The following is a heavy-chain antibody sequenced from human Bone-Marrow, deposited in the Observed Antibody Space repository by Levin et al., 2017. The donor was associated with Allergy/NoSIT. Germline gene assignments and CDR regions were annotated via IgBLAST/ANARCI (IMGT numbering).Heavy chain of an antibody. J-gene: IGHJ4*02. D-gene: IGHD3-3*01. CDR1: GFTFSGPA. CDR2: IRSKPNNYAT. CDR3: VKPDYDFWS. Sequence: GGSLRLSCAASGFTFSGPAMHWVRQASGKGLEWVARIRSKPNNYATAYAASVKGRFTISRDESKNTAYLEMNSLKTDDTAVYYCVKPDYDFWSWGQGTLVTVSS. V-gene: IGHV3-73*01.